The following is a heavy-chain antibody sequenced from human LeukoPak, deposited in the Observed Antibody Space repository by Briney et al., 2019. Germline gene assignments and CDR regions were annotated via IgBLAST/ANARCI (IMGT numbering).Heavy chain of an antibody. D-gene: IGHD2-15*01. J-gene: IGHJ4*02. CDR2: ISYDGSNK. CDR3: ARGLGYCSGGSCYYFDY. Sequence: GGPLRLSCAASGFTFSSYAMHWVRQAPGKGLEWVAVISYDGSNKYYADSVKGRFTISRDNSKNTLYLQMNSLRAEDTAVYYCARGLGYCSGGSCYYFDYWGQGTLVTVSS. V-gene: IGHV3-30-3*01. CDR1: GFTFSSYA.